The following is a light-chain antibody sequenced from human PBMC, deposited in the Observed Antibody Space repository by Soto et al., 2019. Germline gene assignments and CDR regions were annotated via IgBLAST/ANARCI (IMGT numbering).Light chain of an antibody. J-gene: IGLJ2*01. CDR2: EVS. Sequence: QSALTQPPSASGSPGQSVTISCTGSSSDVGAYNYVSWYQQHPGKAPKLMIYEVSERPSGVPNRFSGSKSGNTASLTVSGLHTEDEADYYCSSYAGIDSLLFGGGTKLTV. V-gene: IGLV2-8*01. CDR1: SSDVGAYNY. CDR3: SSYAGIDSLL.